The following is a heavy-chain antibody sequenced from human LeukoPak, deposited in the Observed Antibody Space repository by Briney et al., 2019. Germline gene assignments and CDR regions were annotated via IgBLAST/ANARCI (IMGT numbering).Heavy chain of an antibody. D-gene: IGHD6-13*01. CDR2: INHSGST. CDR1: GGSFSGYY. CDR3: ARPSNTGYSSRLYYFDY. V-gene: IGHV4-34*01. J-gene: IGHJ4*02. Sequence: SETLSLTCAVYGGSFSGYYWSWIRQPPGKGLKWIGEINHSGSTNYNPSLKSRVTISVDTSKNQFSLKLSSVTAADTAVYYCARPSNTGYSSRLYYFDYWGQGTLVTVSS.